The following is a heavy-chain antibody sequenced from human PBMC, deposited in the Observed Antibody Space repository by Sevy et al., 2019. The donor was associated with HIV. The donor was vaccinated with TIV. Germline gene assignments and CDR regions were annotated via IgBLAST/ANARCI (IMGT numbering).Heavy chain of an antibody. J-gene: IGHJ4*02. CDR2: ISYNGRNQ. CDR1: GFSLSDHA. V-gene: IGHV3-30*04. Sequence: GCSLRLSCAASGFSLSDHAVSWVRQTPGKGLEWLAVISYNGRNQYYADSVKGRFTISKDDSKNTLYLQLNSLRAEDRAVYYCARFVGYCSGGRCSIIDFWGQGTLVTVSS. D-gene: IGHD2-15*01. CDR3: ARFVGYCSGGRCSIIDF.